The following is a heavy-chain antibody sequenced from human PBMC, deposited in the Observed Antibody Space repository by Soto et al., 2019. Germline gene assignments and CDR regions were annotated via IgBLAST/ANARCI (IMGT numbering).Heavy chain of an antibody. V-gene: IGHV1-69*06. CDR1: GGTFSSYA. CDR2: IIPIFGTA. D-gene: IGHD3-16*01. J-gene: IGHJ3*02. CDR3: ARDKGDTIQLNAFDI. Sequence: GASVKVSCKASGGTFSSYAISWVRQAPGQGLEWMGGIIPIFGTANYAQKFQGRVTITADKSTSTAYMELSSLRSEDTAVYYCARDKGDTIQLNAFDIWGQGTMVTVSS.